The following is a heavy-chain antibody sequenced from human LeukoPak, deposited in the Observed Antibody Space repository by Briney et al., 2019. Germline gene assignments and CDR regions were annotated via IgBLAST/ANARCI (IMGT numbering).Heavy chain of an antibody. CDR1: GGSISSYY. J-gene: IGHJ4*02. D-gene: IGHD1-26*01. Sequence: PSETLSLTCTVSGGSISSYYWSWIRQPPGKGLEWIGYIYTSGSTNYNPSLKSRVTMSVDTSKNQFSLKLSSVTAADTAVYYCARSGGSYSYFDYWGQGTLVTVSS. V-gene: IGHV4-4*09. CDR3: ARSGGSYSYFDY. CDR2: IYTSGST.